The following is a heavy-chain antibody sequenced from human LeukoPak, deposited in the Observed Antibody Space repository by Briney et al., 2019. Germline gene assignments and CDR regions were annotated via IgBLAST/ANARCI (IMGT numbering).Heavy chain of an antibody. V-gene: IGHV3-23*01. D-gene: IGHD2-8*01. CDR3: AKYLGVGHEDRFDP. CDR1: GVTSSSYA. Sequence: RRSLSPSCAPSGVTSSSYAIGWVRPAPGGGRGWVSAISGIGGRTYYAGSAKGRFTIYKDHSKTTLYLQMDSLRAEDTPVYYCAKYLGVGHEDRFDPWARETRVTVSS. J-gene: IGHJ5*02. CDR2: ISGIGGRT.